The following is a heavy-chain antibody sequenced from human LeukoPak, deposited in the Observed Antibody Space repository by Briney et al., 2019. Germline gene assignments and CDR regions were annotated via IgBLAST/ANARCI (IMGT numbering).Heavy chain of an antibody. J-gene: IGHJ4*02. CDR3: AKGDGVYFDY. CDR2: KSYDGSNK. D-gene: IGHD4-17*01. Sequence: GGSLRLSCAASGFTFSSYGMHWVRQAPGKGLEWVAVKSYDGSNKYYADSVKGRFTISRDNSKNTLYLQMNSLRAEDTAVYYCAKGDGVYFDYWGQGTLVTVSS. CDR1: GFTFSSYG. V-gene: IGHV3-30*18.